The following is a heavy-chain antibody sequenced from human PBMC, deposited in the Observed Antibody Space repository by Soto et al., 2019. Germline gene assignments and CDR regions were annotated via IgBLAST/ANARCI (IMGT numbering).Heavy chain of an antibody. D-gene: IGHD1-7*01. CDR2: ISYDGSNK. V-gene: IGHV3-30-3*01. J-gene: IGHJ3*02. Sequence: GGSLRLSCAASGFTFSSYAMHWVRQAPGKGLEWVAVISYDGSNKYYADSVKGRFTISRDTSGNTLYLQMNSLRAEDTALYYCAKCMQAYWNYDAHHIWGQGTMVTVSS. CDR3: AKCMQAYWNYDAHHI. CDR1: GFTFSSYA.